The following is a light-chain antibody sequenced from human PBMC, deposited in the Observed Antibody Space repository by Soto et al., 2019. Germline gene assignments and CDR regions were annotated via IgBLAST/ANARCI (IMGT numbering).Light chain of an antibody. CDR2: DAS. CDR3: VQYNIYPWT. J-gene: IGKJ1*01. CDR1: QSISSW. Sequence: IKVTKSPSSLSASVGDRVTITCRASQSISSWLAWYQQKPGKAPKLLIYDASSLEGGVPSRFSGSGSETEFSLTISSLQPEDFATYFCVQYNIYPWTFGQGTKVDI. V-gene: IGKV1-5*01.